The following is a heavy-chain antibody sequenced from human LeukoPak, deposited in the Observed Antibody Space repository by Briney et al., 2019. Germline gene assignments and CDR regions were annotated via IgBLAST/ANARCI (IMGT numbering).Heavy chain of an antibody. V-gene: IGHV3-30*02. Sequence: GGSLRLSCAASGFTFNNYGMHWVRQAPGKGLEWVAFIRYDGSNKYYADSVKGRFTISRDNSKNTLYLQMNSLRAEDTAVYYCAKRYYYGSGNSTYFDYWGQGTLVTVSS. D-gene: IGHD3-10*01. CDR1: GFTFNNYG. CDR3: AKRYYYGSGNSTYFDY. J-gene: IGHJ4*02. CDR2: IRYDGSNK.